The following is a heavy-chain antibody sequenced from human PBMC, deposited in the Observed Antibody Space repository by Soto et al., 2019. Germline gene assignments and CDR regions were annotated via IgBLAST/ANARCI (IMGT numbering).Heavy chain of an antibody. J-gene: IGHJ6*02. CDR1: GGTFSSYA. V-gene: IGHV1-69*13. CDR2: VIPIFGHP. Sequence: GASVKVSGKASGGTFSSYAISWVRQAPGAGLEWVGGVIPIFGHPNYVQKFQSRVTTTSDESTTTQDMELSSLRSEDPDVYDWARGGEDIASRKTPNYYYYGMHVWCQGTTDNVSS. D-gene: IGHD6-6*01. CDR3: ARGGEDIASRKTPNYYYYGMHV.